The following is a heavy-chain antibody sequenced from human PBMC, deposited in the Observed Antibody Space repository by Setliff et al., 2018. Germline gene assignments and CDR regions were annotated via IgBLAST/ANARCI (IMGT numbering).Heavy chain of an antibody. J-gene: IGHJ5*02. CDR3: ARDTYIGDFWSGYYIQGRFDP. D-gene: IGHD3-3*01. Sequence: ASVKVSCKASGYTFTNYAIHWVRQAPGQRLEWMGWINAGDGNTKYSQKFQGRVTITRDTSASTAYMELSSLRSEDTAVYYCARDTYIGDFWSGYYIQGRFDPWGQGTLVTVSS. CDR2: INAGDGNT. V-gene: IGHV1-3*01. CDR1: GYTFTNYA.